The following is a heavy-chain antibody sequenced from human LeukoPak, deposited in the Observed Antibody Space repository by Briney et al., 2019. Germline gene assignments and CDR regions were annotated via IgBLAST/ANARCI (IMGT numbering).Heavy chain of an antibody. J-gene: IGHJ4*02. CDR1: GYSISSGYY. Sequence: SETLSLTCTVSGYSISSGYYWGWIRQPPGKGLEWIGSIYHSGSTYYNPSLKSRVTISVDTSKNQFSLKLSSVTAADTAVYYCARARGTHDYWGQGTLVTVSS. V-gene: IGHV4-38-2*02. CDR2: IYHSGST. CDR3: ARARGTHDY. D-gene: IGHD3-16*01.